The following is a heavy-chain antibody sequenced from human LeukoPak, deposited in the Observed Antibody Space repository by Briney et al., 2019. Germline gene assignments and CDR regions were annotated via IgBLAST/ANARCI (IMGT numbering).Heavy chain of an antibody. CDR2: ISSSSSYI. CDR3: ASYSSGWYKNAFDI. J-gene: IGHJ3*02. D-gene: IGHD6-19*01. Sequence: GGSLRLSCAASGFTFSSYSMNWVRQAPGKGLEWVSSISSSSSYIYYADSVKGRFTISRDNAKNSLYLQMNSLRAEDTAVYYCASYSSGWYKNAFDIWGQGTMVTVSS. CDR1: GFTFSSYS. V-gene: IGHV3-21*01.